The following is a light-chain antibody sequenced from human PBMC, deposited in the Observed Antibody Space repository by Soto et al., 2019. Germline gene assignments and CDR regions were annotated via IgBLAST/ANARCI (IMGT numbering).Light chain of an antibody. Sequence: QSVLTQPPSASGTPGQRGTISCSGSSSNIGSNTVNWYQQLPGTAPKLLIYSNNQRPSGVPDRFSGSKSGTSASLAISGLQSEDEADYYCAARDDSLNGPVFGGGTKLTVL. J-gene: IGLJ2*01. CDR1: SSNIGSNT. V-gene: IGLV1-44*01. CDR2: SNN. CDR3: AARDDSLNGPV.